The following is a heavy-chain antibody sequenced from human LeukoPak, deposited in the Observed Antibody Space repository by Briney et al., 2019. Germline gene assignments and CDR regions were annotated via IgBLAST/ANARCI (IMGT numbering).Heavy chain of an antibody. CDR3: AKDRVPDSGYDIDY. CDR2: IYGGGGVI. J-gene: IGHJ4*02. Sequence: PGGSLRLSCAASGFSFSGFGMYWVRQAPRKGLEWVAGIYGGGGVIKYADSVKGRFTISGDNSENTLYLQMHSLRVEDTAIYYCAKDRVPDSGYDIDYWGQGTLVTVSS. CDR1: GFSFSGFG. V-gene: IGHV3-23*03. D-gene: IGHD5-12*01.